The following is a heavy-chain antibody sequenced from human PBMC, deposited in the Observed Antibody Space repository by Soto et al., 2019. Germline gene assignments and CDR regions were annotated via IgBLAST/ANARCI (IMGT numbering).Heavy chain of an antibody. CDR3: SRHYCSGGSCYYYGMDV. Sequence: SETLSLTCTVPRGSISSSVHYWGWVRQPPGKGLEWIGTIHYSGDAYYNPSLKSRVSISVDTSKSQFSLKLNSVTAADTALYYCSRHYCSGGSCYYYGMDVWGQGTTVT. V-gene: IGHV4-39*01. J-gene: IGHJ6*02. CDR1: RGSISSSVHY. D-gene: IGHD2-15*01. CDR2: IHYSGDA.